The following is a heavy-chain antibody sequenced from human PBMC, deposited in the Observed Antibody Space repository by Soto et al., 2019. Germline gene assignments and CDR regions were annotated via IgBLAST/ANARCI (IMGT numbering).Heavy chain of an antibody. J-gene: IGHJ5*02. CDR3: ARHEGWTGPDQ. V-gene: IGHV3-23*01. CDR1: GFSFSSYA. D-gene: IGHD2-8*02. Sequence: PEGSLRLSCAASGFSFSSYAMSWVRQAPGKGLEWVSGISGSGGSTYYADSVKGRFTMSRDNSKNTLYLQMNSLRAEDTAVYYCARHEGWTGPDQWGQGTLVTVSS. CDR2: ISGSGGST.